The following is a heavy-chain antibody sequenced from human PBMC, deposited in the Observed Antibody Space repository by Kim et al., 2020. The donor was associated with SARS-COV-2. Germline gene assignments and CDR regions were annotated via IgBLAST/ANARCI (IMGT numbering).Heavy chain of an antibody. V-gene: IGHV4-31*03. CDR2: VYFNGNT. D-gene: IGHD2-2*01. CDR1: GGSISCGDCY. J-gene: IGHJ5*01. Sequence: SETLSLTCIVSGGSISCGDCYWSWIRQHPGKGREWIGNVYFNGNTQYTTSLRVRLSISVYTSKSQFSLNLIPVTAAAASVYACVACPRYQHPTVYVSW. CDR3: VACPRYQHPTVYVS.